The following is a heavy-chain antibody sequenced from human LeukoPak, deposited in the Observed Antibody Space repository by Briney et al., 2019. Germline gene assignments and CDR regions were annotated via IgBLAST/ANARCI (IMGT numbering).Heavy chain of an antibody. CDR1: GYTFTSYA. D-gene: IGHD3-10*01. V-gene: IGHV1-3*01. Sequence: ASVKVSCKASGYTFTSYAMHWVRQAPGQRLEWTGWINAGNGNTKYSQKFQGRVTITRDTSASTAYMELSSLRSEDTAVYYCARGTREDAFDIWGQGTMVTVSS. CDR3: ARGTREDAFDI. J-gene: IGHJ3*02. CDR2: INAGNGNT.